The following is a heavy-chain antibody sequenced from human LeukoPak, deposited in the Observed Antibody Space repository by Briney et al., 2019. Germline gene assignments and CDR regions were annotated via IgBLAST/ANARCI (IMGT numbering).Heavy chain of an antibody. CDR2: IAPSVDTT. Sequence: GASVKISCKSSGFTFTNYLLHWVRQAPGQGLEWVGRIAPSVDTTNHAQRFRDRVTMTRDTSTSTVYMELSSLRSEDTAVYYCVRDAPGSSGWYRDYWGQGTLVTVSS. D-gene: IGHD6-19*01. CDR1: GFTFTNYL. V-gene: IGHV1-46*01. J-gene: IGHJ4*02. CDR3: VRDAPGSSGWYRDY.